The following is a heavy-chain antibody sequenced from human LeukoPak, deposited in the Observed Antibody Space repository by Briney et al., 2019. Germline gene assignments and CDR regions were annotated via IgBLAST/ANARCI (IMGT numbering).Heavy chain of an antibody. V-gene: IGHV3-30*14. CDR1: GFTFSSYA. CDR3: AKDNWGTPSGIDGFDI. CDR2: ISYDGSNK. J-gene: IGHJ3*02. Sequence: GSLRLSCAASGFTFSSYAMHWVRQAPGKGLEWVAVISYDGSNKYYADSVKGRFTISRDNAKNSLYLQMNSLRAEDTALYYCAKDNWGTPSGIDGFDIWGQGTMVTVSS. D-gene: IGHD7-27*01.